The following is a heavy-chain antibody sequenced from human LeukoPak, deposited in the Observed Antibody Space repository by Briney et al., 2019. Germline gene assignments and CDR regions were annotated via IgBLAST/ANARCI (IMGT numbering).Heavy chain of an antibody. CDR3: ASLDRKTVAGIGY. J-gene: IGHJ4*02. Sequence: PSETLSLTCAVYGGSFSGYYWSWIRQPPGKGLEWIGEINHSGSTNYNPSLKSRVTISVDTSKNQFSLKLSSVTAADTAVYYCASLDRKTVAGIGYWGQGTLVTVSS. CDR1: GGSFSGYY. CDR2: INHSGST. V-gene: IGHV4-34*01. D-gene: IGHD6-19*01.